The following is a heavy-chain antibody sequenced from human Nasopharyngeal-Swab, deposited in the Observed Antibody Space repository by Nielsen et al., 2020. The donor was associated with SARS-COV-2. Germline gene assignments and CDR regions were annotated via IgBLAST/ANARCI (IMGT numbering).Heavy chain of an antibody. J-gene: IGHJ3*02. CDR3: ARDDFTSTAFDI. Sequence: GSVKVSCKASGYTIAAYGMYWVRQAPGQGLEWVGWINAGNGDTKYSEKFQGRLTITRDISASTAYVELSSLTSEDTAVYYCARDDFTSTAFDIWGQGTMVTVSS. V-gene: IGHV1-3*01. CDR2: INAGNGDT. CDR1: GYTIAAYG.